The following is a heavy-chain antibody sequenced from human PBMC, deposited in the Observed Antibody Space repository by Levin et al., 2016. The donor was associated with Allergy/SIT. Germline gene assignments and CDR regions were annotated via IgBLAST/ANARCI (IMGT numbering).Heavy chain of an antibody. CDR1: GFTFSSYA. Sequence: GESLKISCAASGFTFSSYAMSWVRQAPGKGLEWVSVIYSGGSTYYADAVKGRFTISRDNSKNTLYLQMNSLRSEDTAVYYCAREGNNVWSGDAFDIWGQGTMVTISS. J-gene: IGHJ3*02. V-gene: IGHV3-53*05. D-gene: IGHD4-23*01. CDR2: IYSGGST. CDR3: AREGNNVWSGDAFDI.